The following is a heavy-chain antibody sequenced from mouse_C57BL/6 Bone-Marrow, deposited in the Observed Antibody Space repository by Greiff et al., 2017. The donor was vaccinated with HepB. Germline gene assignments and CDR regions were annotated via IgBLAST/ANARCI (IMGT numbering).Heavy chain of an antibody. V-gene: IGHV10-1*01. CDR3: VRHGSRYAIDY. Sequence: EVHLVESGGGLVQPKGSLKLSCAASGFSFNTYAMNWVRQAPGKGLEWVARIRSKSNNYATYYADSVKDRFTISRDDSESMLYLQMNNLKTEDTAMYYCVRHGSRYAIDYWGQGTSVTVSS. CDR1: GFSFNTYA. CDR2: IRSKSNNYAT. J-gene: IGHJ4*01. D-gene: IGHD1-1*01.